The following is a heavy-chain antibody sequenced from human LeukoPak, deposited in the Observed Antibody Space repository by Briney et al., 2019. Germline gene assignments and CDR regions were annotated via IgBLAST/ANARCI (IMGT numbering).Heavy chain of an antibody. CDR1: GFTFSSYS. V-gene: IGHV3-21*01. D-gene: IGHD3-16*02. Sequence: GGSLRLSCAASGFTFSSYSMNWVRQAPGKGLEWVSSISSSSSYIYYADSVKGRFTISRDNAKNSLYLQMNSLRAEDTAVYYCARSLSGHGDYFDYWGQGTLVTVSS. CDR2: ISSSSSYI. CDR3: ARSLSGHGDYFDY. J-gene: IGHJ4*02.